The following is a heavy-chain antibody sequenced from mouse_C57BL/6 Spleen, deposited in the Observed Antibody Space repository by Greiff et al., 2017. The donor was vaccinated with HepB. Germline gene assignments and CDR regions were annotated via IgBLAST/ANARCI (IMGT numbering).Heavy chain of an antibody. D-gene: IGHD1-1*01. CDR2: IDPSDSYT. Sequence: QVQLQQPGAELVRPGTSVKLSCKASGYTFTSYWMHWVKQRPGQGLEWIGVIDPSDSYTNYNQKFKGKATLTVDTSSSTAYMQLSSLTSEDSAVYYCARSGHYYGSSFYAMDYWGQGTSVTVSS. CDR3: ARSGHYYGSSFYAMDY. J-gene: IGHJ4*01. V-gene: IGHV1-59*01. CDR1: GYTFTSYW.